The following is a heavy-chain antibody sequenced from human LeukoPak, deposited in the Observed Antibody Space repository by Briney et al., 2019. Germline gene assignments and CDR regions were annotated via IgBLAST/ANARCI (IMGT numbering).Heavy chain of an antibody. Sequence: GASVKVSCKASGYTFAGYYMHWVRQAPGQGLEWMGWINANSGGTNYAQKFQGRVTMTRDTSISTAYMELSRLRSDDTAVYYCAIAYYDILTGYYLDYWGQGTLVTVSS. J-gene: IGHJ4*02. CDR2: INANSGGT. CDR3: AIAYYDILTGYYLDY. D-gene: IGHD3-9*01. CDR1: GYTFAGYY. V-gene: IGHV1-2*02.